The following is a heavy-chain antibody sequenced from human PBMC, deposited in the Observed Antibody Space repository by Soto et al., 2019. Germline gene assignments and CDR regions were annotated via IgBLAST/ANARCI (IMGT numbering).Heavy chain of an antibody. CDR2: ISAYNGNT. V-gene: IGHV1-18*01. D-gene: IGHD6-19*01. J-gene: IGHJ3*02. CDR1: GYTFTSYD. CDR3: ARDRRSSGADAFDI. Sequence: GASVKVSCKASGYTFTSYDINWVRQATGQGLEWMGWISAYNGNTNYAQKLQGRVTMTTDTSTSTAYMELRSLRSDDTAVYYCARDRRSSGADAFDIWGQGTMVTVSS.